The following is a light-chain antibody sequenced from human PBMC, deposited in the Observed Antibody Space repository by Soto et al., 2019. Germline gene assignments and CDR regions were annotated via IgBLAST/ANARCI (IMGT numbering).Light chain of an antibody. J-gene: IGLJ2*01. V-gene: IGLV2-23*01. Sequence: QSALTQPASVSGSPGQSITISCTGTSSDVGRYNLVSWYQLHPGKAPKLMIFEDNERPSGVSNRFSGSKSGNTASLTISGLQTEDEADYYCCSYAGGASVVFGGGTKVTVL. CDR3: CSYAGGASVV. CDR1: SSDVGRYNL. CDR2: EDN.